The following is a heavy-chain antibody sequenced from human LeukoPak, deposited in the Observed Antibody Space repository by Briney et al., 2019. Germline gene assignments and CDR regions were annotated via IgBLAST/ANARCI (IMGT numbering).Heavy chain of an antibody. V-gene: IGHV3-33*01. J-gene: IGHJ3*02. CDR3: ARDGEWELQSHDAFDI. CDR2: LWDDGSNK. D-gene: IGHD1-26*01. CDR1: GFTFSSYG. Sequence: GGSLRLSCAAGGFTFSSYGMHRVRPAPGKGGGGGGGLWDDGSNKYYADSVKGRFTISRDNSKNSLYLQMNSLRAEDTAVYYCARDGEWELQSHDAFDIWGQGTMVTVSS.